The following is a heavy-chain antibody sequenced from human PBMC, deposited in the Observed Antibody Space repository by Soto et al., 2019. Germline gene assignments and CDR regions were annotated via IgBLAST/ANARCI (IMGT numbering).Heavy chain of an antibody. D-gene: IGHD5-18*01. V-gene: IGHV1-69*12. CDR1: GGTFSTYA. CDR2: IIPMFGTA. CDR3: ASGIQLWLRRINNGYSG. J-gene: IGHJ4*02. Sequence: QVQLVQSGAEVKKPESSVKVSCKAPGGTFSTYAISWVRQAPGQGLEWMGGIIPMFGTANYAQRFQDRVTITADESTNTVYTELSSLGSEDTAVYFCASGIQLWLRRINNGYSGWGQGTVVTVSS.